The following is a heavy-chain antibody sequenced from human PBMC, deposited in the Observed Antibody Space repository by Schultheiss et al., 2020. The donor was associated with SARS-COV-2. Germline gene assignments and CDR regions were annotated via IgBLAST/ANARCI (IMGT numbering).Heavy chain of an antibody. CDR3: ARAAGGSRDYYYYGMDV. V-gene: IGHV3-48*01. CDR2: ISSSSSTI. D-gene: IGHD2-15*01. J-gene: IGHJ6*02. Sequence: GGSLRLSCAASGFTFSSYSMNWVRQAPGKGLEWVSYISSSSSTIYYADSVKGRFTISRDNAKNSLYLQMNSLRAEDTAVYYCARAAGGSRDYYYYGMDVWGQGTTVTVSS. CDR1: GFTFSSYS.